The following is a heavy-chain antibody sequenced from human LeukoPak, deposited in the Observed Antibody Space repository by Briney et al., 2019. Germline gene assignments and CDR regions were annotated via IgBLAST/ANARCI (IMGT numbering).Heavy chain of an antibody. D-gene: IGHD6-19*01. CDR1: GFTFSSYA. Sequence: GGSLRLSCAASGFTFSSYAMSWVRQAPGKGLEWVSAISGSGGSTYYADSVKGRFTISRDNSKNTLYLQMNSLRAEDTAVYYCAKDHGYSSGWYRGVAEGFRFDYWGQGTLVTVSS. V-gene: IGHV3-23*01. J-gene: IGHJ4*02. CDR2: ISGSGGST. CDR3: AKDHGYSSGWYRGVAEGFRFDY.